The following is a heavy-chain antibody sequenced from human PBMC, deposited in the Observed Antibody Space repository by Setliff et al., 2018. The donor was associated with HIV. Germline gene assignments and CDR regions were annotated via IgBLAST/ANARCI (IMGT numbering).Heavy chain of an antibody. CDR2: IKKDGREK. CDR1: GFIFSDSW. J-gene: IGHJ3*02. V-gene: IGHV3-7*01. D-gene: IGHD3-3*01. Sequence: GGSLRLSCGASGFIFSDSWMDWVRQAPGKGLEWVATIKKDGREKYYVDSVKGRFTISRDNTNNSLYLHMNSLRAEDTAVYYCARAAAYFNFWTGYHPHAFDIWGQGTMVTVSS. CDR3: ARAAAYFNFWTGYHPHAFDI.